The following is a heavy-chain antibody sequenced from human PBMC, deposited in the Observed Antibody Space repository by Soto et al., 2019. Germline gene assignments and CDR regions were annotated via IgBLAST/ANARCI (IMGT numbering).Heavy chain of an antibody. Sequence: ASAQVSCKASGYTFTSYDINWVRQATGQGLEWMGWMNPNSGNTGYAQKFQGRVTMTRNTSISTAYMELSGLRSEDTAVYYCARGASTVGIYYYYYSMDVWGKGTTFPVS. J-gene: IGHJ6*03. CDR2: MNPNSGNT. CDR3: ARGASTVGIYYYYYSMDV. V-gene: IGHV1-8*01. CDR1: GYTFTSYD.